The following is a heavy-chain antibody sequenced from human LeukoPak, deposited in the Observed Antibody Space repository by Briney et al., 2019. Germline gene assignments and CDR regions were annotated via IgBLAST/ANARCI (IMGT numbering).Heavy chain of an antibody. CDR3: ARPLNNYTFDS. V-gene: IGHV1-2*02. D-gene: IGHD4-11*01. CDR1: GYTFTGYN. Sequence: ASVKVSCKASGYTFTGYNMHWVRQAPGQGLEWMGWINPNNGGTIYAQKFRGRVTMTRDTSISTAYMELSSLRSDDTAVYYCARPLNNYTFDSWGQGTLVTVSS. CDR2: INPNNGGT. J-gene: IGHJ4*02.